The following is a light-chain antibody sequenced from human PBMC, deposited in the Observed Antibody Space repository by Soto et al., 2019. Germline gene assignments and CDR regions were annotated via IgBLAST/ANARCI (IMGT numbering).Light chain of an antibody. V-gene: IGKV1-5*03. Sequence: DIHLTQSRSTLSASVGDRVTITCRASQTVSHWLAWYQQKPGRAPKLLIYKASTLESGVPSRFSGSGSGTEFTLTISSLQPDDFATYYCQQYNVYWTFGQGTKVDIK. CDR1: QTVSHW. CDR2: KAS. J-gene: IGKJ1*01. CDR3: QQYNVYWT.